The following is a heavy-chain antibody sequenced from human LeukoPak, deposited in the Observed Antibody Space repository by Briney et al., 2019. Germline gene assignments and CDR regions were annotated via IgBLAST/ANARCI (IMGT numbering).Heavy chain of an antibody. J-gene: IGHJ5*02. D-gene: IGHD6-13*01. V-gene: IGHV1-46*01. CDR2: INPSGGST. CDR1: GYTFTSYY. CDR3: ARDFCSSCPEDWFDP. Sequence: WASVKVSCKASGYTFTSYYMHWVRQAPGQGLEWMGIINPSGGSTSYVQKFQGRVTMTRDTSTSTVYMELSSLRSEDTAVYYCARDFCSSCPEDWFDPWGQGTLVTVSS.